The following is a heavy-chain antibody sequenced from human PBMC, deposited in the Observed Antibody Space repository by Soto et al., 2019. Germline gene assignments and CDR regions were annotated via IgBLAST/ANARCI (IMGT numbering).Heavy chain of an antibody. CDR2: INPSGGST. CDR3: ARGSATVTTGEPIDY. CDR1: GYTFTSYY. D-gene: IGHD4-4*01. Sequence: GASVKVSCKASGYTFTSYYMHWVRQASGQGLEWMGIINPSGGSTSYAQKFQGRVTMTRDTSTSTVYMELSSLRSEDTAVYYCARGSATVTTGEPIDYWGQGTLVTVS. J-gene: IGHJ4*02. V-gene: IGHV1-46*01.